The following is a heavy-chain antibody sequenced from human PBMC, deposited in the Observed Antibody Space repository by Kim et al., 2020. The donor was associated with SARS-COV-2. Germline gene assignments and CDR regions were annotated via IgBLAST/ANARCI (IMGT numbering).Heavy chain of an antibody. CDR3: AKRLDY. CDR2: GSGGST. Sequence: GSGGSTYYADSVKGRFTISRDNSKNSLYLKMNSLRAEDTAVYYCAKRLDYWGQGTLVTVSS. J-gene: IGHJ4*02. V-gene: IGHV3-23*01.